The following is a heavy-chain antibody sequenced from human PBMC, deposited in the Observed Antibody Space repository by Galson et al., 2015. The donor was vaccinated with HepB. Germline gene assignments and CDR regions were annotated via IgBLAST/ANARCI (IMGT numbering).Heavy chain of an antibody. D-gene: IGHD1-1*01. CDR1: GFTFSSYS. J-gene: IGHJ6*02. CDR2: ISYDGGSK. CDR3: AKDDRSSTTYSYYGMDV. V-gene: IGHV3-30*18. Sequence: SLRLSCAPSGFTFSSYSMNWVRQAPGKGLEWVAVISYDGGSKDYADSVKGRFAISRDSSKDTLYLQMNGLRPEDTAIYYCAKDDRSSTTYSYYGMDVWGQGTTVTVSS.